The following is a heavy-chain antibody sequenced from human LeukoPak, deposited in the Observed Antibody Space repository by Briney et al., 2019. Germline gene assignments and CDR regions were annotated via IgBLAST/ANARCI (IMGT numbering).Heavy chain of an antibody. D-gene: IGHD3-10*01. J-gene: IGHJ4*02. Sequence: SETLSLTCTVSGGSISSSSHYWAWIRQPPGKGLEWIGSIHYSGSTYYNPSLKSRVTISVDTSKNQFSLNLSSVTAADTAVYYCAKYGSGSYWGQGTLVTVSS. V-gene: IGHV4-39*01. CDR3: AKYGSGSY. CDR1: GGSISSSSHY. CDR2: IHYSGST.